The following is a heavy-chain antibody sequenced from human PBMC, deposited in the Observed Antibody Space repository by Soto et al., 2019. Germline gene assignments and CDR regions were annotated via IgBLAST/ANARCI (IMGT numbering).Heavy chain of an antibody. D-gene: IGHD5-18*01. CDR3: ARQSGDTAAEDYYYGMDV. Sequence: QLQLQESGPGLVKPSETLSLTCTVSGGSISSRSTYYWGWIRKPPGKGLEWIGCVYSGGATYYSPSLTSRVTVSVDTSKTSFSLKLSSVTAADTAVYYCARQSGDTAAEDYYYGMDVWGQGTTVTVSS. CDR2: VYSGGAT. V-gene: IGHV4-39*01. CDR1: GGSISSRSTYY. J-gene: IGHJ6*02.